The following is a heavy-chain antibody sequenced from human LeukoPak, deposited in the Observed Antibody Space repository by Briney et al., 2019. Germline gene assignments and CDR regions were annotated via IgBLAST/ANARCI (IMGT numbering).Heavy chain of an antibody. D-gene: IGHD1-26*01. V-gene: IGHV3-21*01. CDR1: GFTFSSYA. CDR3: ARTYNGSSHFDY. Sequence: PGGSLRLSCAASGFTFSSYATNWVRQAPGKGLEWVSSISSSGGYIYSADSVKGRFTISRDNAKNSVYLHMNSLRAEDTAVYYCARTYNGSSHFDYWGQGTLVTVSS. J-gene: IGHJ4*02. CDR2: ISSSGGYI.